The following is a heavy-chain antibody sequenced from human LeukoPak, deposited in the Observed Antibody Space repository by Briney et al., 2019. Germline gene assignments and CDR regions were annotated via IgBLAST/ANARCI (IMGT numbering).Heavy chain of an antibody. Sequence: GGSLRLTCTASGLTFGDYAMSWVRQAPGKGLEWVGFIRSKAYGGTTEYAASVKGRFTISRDDSKSIAYLQMNSLKTEDTAVYYCTSTDSSGYYYYYYYMDVWGKGTTVTISS. CDR1: GLTFGDYA. CDR2: IRSKAYGGTT. J-gene: IGHJ6*03. V-gene: IGHV3-49*04. D-gene: IGHD3-22*01. CDR3: TSTDSSGYYYYYYYMDV.